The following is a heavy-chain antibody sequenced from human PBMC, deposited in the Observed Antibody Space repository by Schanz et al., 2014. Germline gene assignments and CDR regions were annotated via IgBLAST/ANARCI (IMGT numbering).Heavy chain of an antibody. D-gene: IGHD6-6*01. CDR2: ISAYNGNT. J-gene: IGHJ2*01. V-gene: IGHV1-18*01. CDR3: ARAGQDFEYSSLSPIWYFDL. CDR1: GYTFTRSG. Sequence: QVQLVQSGGEVKTPGASVKVSCKASGYTFTRSGISWVRQAPGQGLEWMGWISAYNGNTNYAQKLQGRVTMTTDTSTSTAYMELRSLRSDDTAVYYCARAGQDFEYSSLSPIWYFDLWGRGTLVTVSS.